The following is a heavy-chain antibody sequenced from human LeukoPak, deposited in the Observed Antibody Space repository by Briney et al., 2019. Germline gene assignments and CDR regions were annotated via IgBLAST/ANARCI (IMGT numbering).Heavy chain of an antibody. CDR1: GGTFSSYA. Sequence: GSSVKVSCTASGGTFSSYAISWVRQAPGQGLEWMGRIIPILGIANYAQKFQGRVTITADKSTSTAYMELSSLRSEDTAVYYCAREWYSSSRFDYWGQGTLVTVSS. D-gene: IGHD6-6*01. V-gene: IGHV1-69*04. J-gene: IGHJ4*02. CDR3: AREWYSSSRFDY. CDR2: IIPILGIA.